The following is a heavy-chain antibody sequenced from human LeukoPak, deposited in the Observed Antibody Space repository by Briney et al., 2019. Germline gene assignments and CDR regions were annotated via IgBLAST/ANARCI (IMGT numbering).Heavy chain of an antibody. V-gene: IGHV4-34*01. CDR1: GGSFSGYY. CDR3: ARGGCSSTSRPYSDWFDP. J-gene: IGHJ5*02. CDR2: INHSGST. D-gene: IGHD2-2*01. Sequence: PSETLSLTCAVYGGSFSGYYWSWIRQPPGKGLEWIGEINHSGSTNYNPSLKSRVTISVDTSKNQCSLKLSSVTAADTAVYYCARGGCSSTSRPYSDWFDPWGQGTLVTVSS.